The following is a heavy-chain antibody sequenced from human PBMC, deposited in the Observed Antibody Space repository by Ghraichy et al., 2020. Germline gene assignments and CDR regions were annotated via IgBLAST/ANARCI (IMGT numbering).Heavy chain of an antibody. CDR2: INSYGSST. V-gene: IGHV3-74*01. J-gene: IGHJ4*02. D-gene: IGHD2-15*01. CDR1: GFTLSNYW. Sequence: GGSLRLSCAASGFTLSNYWMHWVRQAPGKGLVWVSRINSYGSSTIYADSVKGRFTISRDNAKSTLYLQMNSLRAEDTAVYYCAREYCSGGRCFFGTGGSLFDDWGQGTLVTVST. CDR3: AREYCSGGRCFFGTGGSLFDD.